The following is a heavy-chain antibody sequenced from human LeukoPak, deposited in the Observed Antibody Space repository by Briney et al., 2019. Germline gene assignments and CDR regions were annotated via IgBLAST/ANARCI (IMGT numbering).Heavy chain of an antibody. V-gene: IGHV3-7*04. J-gene: IGHJ4*02. CDR1: GFTFSSYS. D-gene: IGHD5-12*01. CDR2: IKQDGSEK. CDR3: ARGGIVATTFDY. Sequence: PGGSLRLSCAASGFTFSSYSMNWVRQAPGKGLEWVANIKQDGSEKYYVDSVKGRFTISRDNAKNSLYLQMNSLRAEDTAVYYCARGGIVATTFDYWGQGTLVTVSS.